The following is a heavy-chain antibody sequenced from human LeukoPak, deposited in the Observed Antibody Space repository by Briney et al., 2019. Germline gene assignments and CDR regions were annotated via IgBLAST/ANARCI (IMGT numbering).Heavy chain of an antibody. J-gene: IGHJ4*02. CDR3: ARGLSSGWYYFDY. Sequence: ASVKVSCKASGYTFTSYGINWVRQAAGQGLEWMGWMNPNSGNTGCPQKFQGRVIMTRNTSISTVYMELSSLRSEDTALYYCARGLSSGWYYFDYWGQGTLVTVSS. V-gene: IGHV1-8*02. D-gene: IGHD6-19*01. CDR2: MNPNSGNT. CDR1: GYTFTSYG.